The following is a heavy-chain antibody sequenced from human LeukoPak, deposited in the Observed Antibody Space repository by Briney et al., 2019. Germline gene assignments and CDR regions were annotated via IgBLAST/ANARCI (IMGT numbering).Heavy chain of an antibody. D-gene: IGHD5-12*01. V-gene: IGHV4-39*07. Sequence: PSETLSLTYTVSGGSISSSSYYWGWIRQPPGKGLEWIGSIYYSGSTYYNPSLKSRVTISVDTSKNQFSLKLSSVTAADTAVYYCARSDIRWFDPWGQGTLVTVSS. J-gene: IGHJ5*02. CDR2: IYYSGST. CDR3: ARSDIRWFDP. CDR1: GGSISSSSYY.